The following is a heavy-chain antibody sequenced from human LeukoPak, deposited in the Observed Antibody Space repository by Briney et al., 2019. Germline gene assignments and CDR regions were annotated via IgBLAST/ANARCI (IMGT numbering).Heavy chain of an antibody. D-gene: IGHD2-2*01. Sequence: ASVKVSCKASGYTFTSYGISWVRQAPGQGLEWMGWISAYNGNTNYAQKLQGRVTMTTDTSTSTAYMELRNLRSDDTAVYYCARDGDELVPAANWFDPWGQGTLVTVSS. CDR3: ARDGDELVPAANWFDP. J-gene: IGHJ5*02. V-gene: IGHV1-18*01. CDR2: ISAYNGNT. CDR1: GYTFTSYG.